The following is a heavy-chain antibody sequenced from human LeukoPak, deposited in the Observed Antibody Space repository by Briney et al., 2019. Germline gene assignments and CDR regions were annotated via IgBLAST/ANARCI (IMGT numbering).Heavy chain of an antibody. V-gene: IGHV3-30*02. Sequence: GGSLRLSCAASGFTFSSYGMHWVRQAPGKGLEWVAVIWYDGSNKYYADSVKGRFAISRDNSKNTLHLQMNSLRAEDTAVYYCAKGGWDYWGQGTLVTVSS. CDR1: GFTFSSYG. CDR3: AKGGWDY. J-gene: IGHJ4*02. CDR2: IWYDGSNK.